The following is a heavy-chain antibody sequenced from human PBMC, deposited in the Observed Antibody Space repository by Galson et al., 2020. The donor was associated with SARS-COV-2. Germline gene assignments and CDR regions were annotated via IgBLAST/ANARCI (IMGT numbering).Heavy chain of an antibody. CDR1: GFTFSTYG. J-gene: IGHJ6*02. D-gene: IGHD3-22*01. CDR2: ISYDGSNK. Sequence: GESLKISCAASGFTFSTYGMHWVRQAPGKGLEWVAVISYDGSNKHYADSVKGRFTISRDNSKNTLYLEMNSLRAEDTAVYYCAKPYYYDTGDYYSGSGMDVWGQGTTVTVSS. CDR3: AKPYYYDTGDYYSGSGMDV. V-gene: IGHV3-30*18.